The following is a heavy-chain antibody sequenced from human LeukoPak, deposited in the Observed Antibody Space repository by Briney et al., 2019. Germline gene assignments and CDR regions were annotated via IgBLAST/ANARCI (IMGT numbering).Heavy chain of an antibody. V-gene: IGHV3-33*01. J-gene: IGHJ4*02. CDR3: ARDRSYDFWSGYSTPQY. CDR2: IWYDGSNK. D-gene: IGHD3-3*01. CDR1: GLTFSSYG. Sequence: GGSLRLSCAASGLTFSSYGMHWVRQAPGKGLEWVAVIWYDGSNKYYADSVKGRFTISRDNSKNTLDLQMNSLRAEDTAVYYCARDRSYDFWSGYSTPQYWGQGTLVTVSS.